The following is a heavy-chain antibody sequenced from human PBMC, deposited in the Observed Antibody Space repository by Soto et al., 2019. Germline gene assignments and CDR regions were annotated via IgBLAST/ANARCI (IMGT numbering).Heavy chain of an antibody. J-gene: IGHJ5*02. CDR3: ARRAVRRGNWFDP. D-gene: IGHD3-10*01. V-gene: IGHV1-8*01. CDR2: MNPNSGNT. Sequence: ASVKVSCKASGYTFTSYDINWVRQATGQGLEWMGWMNPNSGNTGYAQKFQGRVTMTRNTSISTAYMELSSLRSEDTAVYYCARRAVRRGNWFDPWGQGTLVTVSS. CDR1: GYTFTSYD.